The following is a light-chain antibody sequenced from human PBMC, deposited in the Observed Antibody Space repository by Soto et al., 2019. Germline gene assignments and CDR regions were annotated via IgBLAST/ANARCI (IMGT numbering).Light chain of an antibody. CDR2: AAS. V-gene: IGKV1-9*01. J-gene: IGKJ1*01. Sequence: QGAQSPSSLSASVGDRATITCRASQDISSYLAWYQQKPGKAPTLLIYAASTLQSGVPSRFSGSGFGTEFTLTISSLQPDDFATYYCQQYNSYSGTFGQGTKVDIK. CDR1: QDISSY. CDR3: QQYNSYSGT.